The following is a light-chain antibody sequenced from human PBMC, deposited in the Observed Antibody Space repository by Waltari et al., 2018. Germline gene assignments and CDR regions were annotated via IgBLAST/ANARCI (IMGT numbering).Light chain of an antibody. CDR1: SSDVGNYNL. CDR2: DDN. Sequence: QSALTQPASVSGSPGPSITISCTGTSSDVGNYNLVSWYQQYPGKAPKVMIYDDNRRPSGVSDSVAGSRSGHTASLTISGVQAEDEADYYCCSYAGSYTWVFGGGTKLTVL. CDR3: CSYAGSYTWV. J-gene: IGLJ3*02. V-gene: IGLV2-23*01.